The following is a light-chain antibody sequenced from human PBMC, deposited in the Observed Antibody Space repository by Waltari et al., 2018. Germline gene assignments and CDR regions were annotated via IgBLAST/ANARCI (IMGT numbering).Light chain of an antibody. CDR2: DVN. Sequence: QSALTQPASVSGSPGQSITISCTGTNSDIGGYNFVSWYQQHPGKAPRLMIYDVNKGPSGVSNRFSGSKSGNTASLTISGLQADDEADYYCTSFTSTTSYVVFGGGTNLTV. J-gene: IGLJ2*01. CDR3: TSFTSTTSYVV. V-gene: IGLV2-14*03. CDR1: NSDIGGYNF.